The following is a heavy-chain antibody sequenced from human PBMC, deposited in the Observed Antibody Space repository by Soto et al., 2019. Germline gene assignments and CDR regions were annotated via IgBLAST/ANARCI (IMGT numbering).Heavy chain of an antibody. J-gene: IGHJ6*02. CDR3: ARHIVVVPAAARHYYYYVMDV. CDR2: IIPIFGTA. D-gene: IGHD2-2*01. Sequence: QVQLVQSGAEVKKPGSSVKVSCKASGGTFSSYAISWVRQAPGQGLEWMGGIIPIFGTANYAQKFQGRVTITADESTSTAYMELSSLRSEDTAVYYCARHIVVVPAAARHYYYYVMDVWGQGTTVTVSS. V-gene: IGHV1-69*01. CDR1: GGTFSSYA.